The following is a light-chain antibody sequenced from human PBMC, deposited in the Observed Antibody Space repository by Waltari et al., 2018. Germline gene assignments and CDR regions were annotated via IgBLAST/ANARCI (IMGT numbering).Light chain of an antibody. CDR3: QQYYSTPAT. V-gene: IGKV4-1*01. J-gene: IGKJ1*01. CDR2: CAS. CDR1: QSLLSRSDSTNF. Sequence: DIVMTQSPDSLAVSLGGRATINCKSSQSLLSRSDSTNFLAWDQQKPGHSPKLLIHCASTRESGVPDRFSGSGSGTDFTLTISTLQGEDVAVYFCQQYYSTPATFGQGTKVDIK.